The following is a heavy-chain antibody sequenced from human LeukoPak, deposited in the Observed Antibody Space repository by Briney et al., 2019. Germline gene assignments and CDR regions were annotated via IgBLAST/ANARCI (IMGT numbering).Heavy chain of an antibody. V-gene: IGHV3-7*04. CDR2: IKEDGSQR. J-gene: IGHJ5*02. CDR1: GFTFSSYW. CDR3: ARGIAAAGRMLDP. D-gene: IGHD6-13*01. Sequence: GGSLRLSCAASGFTFSSYWMNWVRQAPGKGPEWVASIKEDGSQRYYVDSVKGRFTISRDNAMNSLYLQMNSLRAEDTATYYCARGIAAAGRMLDPWGQGTLVPVSS.